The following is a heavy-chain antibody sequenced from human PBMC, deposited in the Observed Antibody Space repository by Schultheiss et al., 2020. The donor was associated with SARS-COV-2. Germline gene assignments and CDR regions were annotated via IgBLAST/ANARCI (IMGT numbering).Heavy chain of an antibody. D-gene: IGHD6-19*01. CDR3: SRPTIAVAGERGRGYYGMDV. V-gene: IGHV3-23*01. CDR2: ISGSGGST. CDR1: GFTFSSYA. Sequence: GESLKISCAASGFTFSSYAMSWVRQAPGKGLEWVSAISGSGGSTYYADSVKGRFTISRDNSKNTLYLQMNSLRAEDTAVYYCSRPTIAVAGERGRGYYGMDVWGQGTTVTVSS. J-gene: IGHJ6*02.